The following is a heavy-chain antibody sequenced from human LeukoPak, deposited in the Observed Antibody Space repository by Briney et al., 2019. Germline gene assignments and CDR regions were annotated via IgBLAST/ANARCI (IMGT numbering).Heavy chain of an antibody. CDR3: ATGERWLQLPPDY. V-gene: IGHV1-24*01. J-gene: IGHJ4*02. CDR1: GYTLTELS. CDR2: FDPEDGET. D-gene: IGHD5-24*01. Sequence: ASVKVSCKVSGYTLTELSMHWVRQAPGEGLEWMGGFDPEDGETIYAQKFQGRVTMTEDTSTDTAYMELSSLRSEDTAVYYCATGERWLQLPPDYWGQGTLVTVSS.